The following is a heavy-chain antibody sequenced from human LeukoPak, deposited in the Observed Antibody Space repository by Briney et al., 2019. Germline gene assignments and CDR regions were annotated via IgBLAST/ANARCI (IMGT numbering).Heavy chain of an antibody. CDR2: ISWNSGSI. Sequence: PGGSLRLSCAASGFTFSSYAMSWVRQAPGKGLEWVSGISWNSGSIGYADSVKGRFTISRDNAKNSLYLQMNSLRAEDTALYYCAKGGSATVTTSFDYWGQGTLVTVSS. CDR1: GFTFSSYA. CDR3: AKGGSATVTTSFDY. J-gene: IGHJ4*02. D-gene: IGHD4-17*01. V-gene: IGHV3-9*01.